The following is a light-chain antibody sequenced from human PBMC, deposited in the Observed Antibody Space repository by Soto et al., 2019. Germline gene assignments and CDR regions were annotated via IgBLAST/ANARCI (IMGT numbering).Light chain of an antibody. CDR2: EVS. CDR1: SNDVGGYAY. CDR3: SSYTGDTTHV. V-gene: IGLV2-14*01. Sequence: QSVLTQPASVSGSPGQSITISCTGTSNDVGGYAYVSWYQQYPGKAPKLVISEVSNRPSGVSHRFSGSRSGNTASLTISGLQAEDEADYYCSSYTGDTTHVFGGGTKLTVL. J-gene: IGLJ2*01.